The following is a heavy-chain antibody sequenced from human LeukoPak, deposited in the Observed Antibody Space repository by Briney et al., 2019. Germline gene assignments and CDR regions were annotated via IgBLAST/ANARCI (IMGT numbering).Heavy chain of an antibody. CDR3: STGGRRESDSSGFYLFYYGMDV. D-gene: IGHD3-22*01. V-gene: IGHV3-15*01. CDR2: IKSTTDGGTT. CDR1: GFTFSNYW. Sequence: GGSLRLSCAASGFTFSNYWMNWVRQAPGKGLEWVGRIKSTTDGGTTDSAAPVKGRFTISRDDSKNTLYLQMDSLKTEDTAVYYCSTGGRRESDSSGFYLFYYGMDVWGQGTTVTVSS. J-gene: IGHJ6*02.